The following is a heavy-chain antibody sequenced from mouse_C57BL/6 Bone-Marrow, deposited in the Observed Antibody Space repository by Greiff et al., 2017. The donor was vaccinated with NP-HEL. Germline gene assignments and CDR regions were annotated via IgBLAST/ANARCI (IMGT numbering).Heavy chain of an antibody. J-gene: IGHJ3*01. V-gene: IGHV1-82*01. Sequence: QVQLQQSGPELVKPGASVKISCKASGYAFSSSWMNWVKQRPGKGLEWIGRIYPGDGDTNYNGKFTGKATLTADKSSSTAYMQLSSLTSEDSAVYFCARSYYYGSSVAWFAYWGQGTLVTVSA. CDR1: GYAFSSSW. D-gene: IGHD1-1*01. CDR2: IYPGDGDT. CDR3: ARSYYYGSSVAWFAY.